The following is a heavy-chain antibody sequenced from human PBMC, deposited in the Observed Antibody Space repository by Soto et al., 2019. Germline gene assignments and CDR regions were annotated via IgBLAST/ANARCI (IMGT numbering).Heavy chain of an antibody. CDR3: ARGGGGTIFGVVILNWFDP. Sequence: QVQLVESGGGVVQPGRSLRLSCAASGFTFSSYGMHWVRQAPGKGLEWVAVIWYDGSNKYYADSVKGRFTISRDNSKNPLYLQMNSLRAEDTAVYYCARGGGGTIFGVVILNWFDPWGQGTLVTVSS. CDR1: GFTFSSYG. J-gene: IGHJ5*02. CDR2: IWYDGSNK. V-gene: IGHV3-33*01. D-gene: IGHD3-3*01.